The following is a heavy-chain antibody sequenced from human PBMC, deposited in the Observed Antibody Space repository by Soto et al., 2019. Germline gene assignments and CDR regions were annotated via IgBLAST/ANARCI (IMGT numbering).Heavy chain of an antibody. CDR3: ARDLRGYDYVWVCYHLYYYYGMDF. CDR2: IIPIFGTA. V-gene: IGHV1-69*13. J-gene: IGHJ6*02. Sequence: ASVKVSCKASGGTFSSYAISWVRQAPGQGLEWMGGIIPIFGTANYAQKFQGRVTITADESTSTAYMELSSLRSEDTAVYYCARDLRGYDYVWVCYHLYYYYGMDFWGQGTTVNVSS. D-gene: IGHD3-16*02. CDR1: GGTFSSYA.